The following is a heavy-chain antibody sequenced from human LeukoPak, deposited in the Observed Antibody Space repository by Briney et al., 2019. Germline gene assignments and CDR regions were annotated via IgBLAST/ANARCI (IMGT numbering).Heavy chain of an antibody. CDR3: ARTSITIFGVDAFDI. CDR1: GYSISSGYY. J-gene: IGHJ3*02. CDR2: IYTSGST. Sequence: KASETLSLTCAVSGYSISSGYYWGWIRQPPGKGPEWIGRIYTSGSTNYNPSLKSRVTISVDTSKNQFSLKLSSVTAADTAVYYCARTSITIFGVDAFDIWGQGTMVTVSS. V-gene: IGHV4-38-2*01. D-gene: IGHD3-3*01.